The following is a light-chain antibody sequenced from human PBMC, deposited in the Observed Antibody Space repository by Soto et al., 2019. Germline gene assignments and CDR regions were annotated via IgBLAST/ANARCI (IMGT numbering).Light chain of an antibody. CDR2: KAS. V-gene: IGKV1-5*03. CDR1: QSISSW. CDR3: QQYNNWWT. Sequence: DIQMTQTPSSLSASVGDRVTITCRASQSISSWLAWYQQKPGKAPKLLIYKASSLESGVPSRFSGSGSGTEFTLTISSLQSEDFAVYYYQQYNNWWTFGQGTKVDVK. J-gene: IGKJ1*01.